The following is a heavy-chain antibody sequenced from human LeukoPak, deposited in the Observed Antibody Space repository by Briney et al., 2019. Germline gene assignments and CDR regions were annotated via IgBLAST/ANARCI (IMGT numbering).Heavy chain of an antibody. CDR3: ARDSGYYGSGSYYYYGMDV. J-gene: IGHJ6*02. CDR1: GYTLSSYS. CDR2: ISSSRSYI. V-gene: IGHV3-21*01. D-gene: IGHD3-10*01. Sequence: GGSLRLSCAASGYTLSSYSMNWVRQAPRKGLEWVSYISSSRSYIYYADSVRGRFTISRDNAKNSLYLQMNSLRAEDTAVYYCARDSGYYGSGSYYYYGMDVWGQGTTVSVSS.